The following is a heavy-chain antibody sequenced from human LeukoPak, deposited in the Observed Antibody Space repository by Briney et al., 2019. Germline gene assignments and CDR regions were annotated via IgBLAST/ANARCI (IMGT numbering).Heavy chain of an antibody. J-gene: IGHJ3*02. CDR3: ARGRYCDREGGAFDI. CDR1: GGSISSYY. CDR2: IYYSGST. D-gene: IGHD3-22*01. Sequence: SETLSLTCTVSGGSISSYYWSWIRQPPGKGLEWIGYIYYSGSTNYNPSLKSRVTISVDTSKNQFSLKLSSVTAADTAVYYCARGRYCDREGGAFDIWGQGTMATVSS. V-gene: IGHV4-59*01.